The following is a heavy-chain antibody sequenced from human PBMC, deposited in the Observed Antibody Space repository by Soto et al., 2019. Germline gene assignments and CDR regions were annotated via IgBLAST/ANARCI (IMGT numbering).Heavy chain of an antibody. D-gene: IGHD3-16*01. CDR1: GFTFKNYA. Sequence: GGSLRLSCAASGFTFKNYAMTWVRQAPGKGLEWVSTISDNGDDTYYADSVKGRFTISRDNSNNMVYVQMNNLRAEDTATYYCTKLSADTSYRQIDSWGQGTLVTVSS. CDR2: ISDNGDDT. J-gene: IGHJ4*02. V-gene: IGHV3-23*01. CDR3: TKLSADTSYRQIDS.